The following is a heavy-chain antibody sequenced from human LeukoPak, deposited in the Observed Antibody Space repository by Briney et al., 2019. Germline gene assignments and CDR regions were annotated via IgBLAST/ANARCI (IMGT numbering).Heavy chain of an antibody. CDR1: GFTFLSYG. CDR3: ARVEDYDILTGFDY. Sequence: GGSLRLSCAASGFTFLSYGMHWVRQAPGKGLEWVANIKQDGREKYYVDSVKGRFTISRDNAKNSLYLQMNSLRAEDTAVYYCARVEDYDILTGFDYWGQGTLVTVSS. D-gene: IGHD3-9*01. J-gene: IGHJ4*02. V-gene: IGHV3-7*01. CDR2: IKQDGREK.